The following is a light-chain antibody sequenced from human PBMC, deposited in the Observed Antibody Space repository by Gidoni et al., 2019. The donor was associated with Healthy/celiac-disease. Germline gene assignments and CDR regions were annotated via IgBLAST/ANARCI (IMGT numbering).Light chain of an antibody. Sequence: QSALTQPRSVSGSPGLSVPISWTRTSSDVGGYNYVSWYQQHPGKAPKLMIYDVSKRPSGVPDRFSGSKSGNTASLTISGLQAEDEADYYCCSYAGSYIFYVFGTGTKVTVL. CDR2: DVS. V-gene: IGLV2-11*01. J-gene: IGLJ1*01. CDR1: SSDVGGYNY. CDR3: CSYAGSYIFYV.